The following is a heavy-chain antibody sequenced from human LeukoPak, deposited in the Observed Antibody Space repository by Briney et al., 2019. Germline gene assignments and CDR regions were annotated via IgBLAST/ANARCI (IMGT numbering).Heavy chain of an antibody. CDR1: GFTFSSYW. CDR3: ASEYDSSGYYYEASAFDI. V-gene: IGHV3-7*01. Sequence: PGGSLRLSCAASGFTFSSYWMSWVRQAPGKGLEWVANIKQDGSEKYYVDSVKGRFTISRDNAKNSLYLQMNSLRAEDTAVYYCASEYDSSGYYYEASAFDIWGQGTMVTVSS. D-gene: IGHD3-22*01. CDR2: IKQDGSEK. J-gene: IGHJ3*02.